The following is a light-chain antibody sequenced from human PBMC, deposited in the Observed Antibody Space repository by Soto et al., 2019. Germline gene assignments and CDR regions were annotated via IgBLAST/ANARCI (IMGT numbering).Light chain of an antibody. CDR2: DTS. Sequence: EIVLTQSAATQSLSPGERANLSRRASQSVSSTYFAWYQQTPGQAPSLXSYDTSTRATGIPDRVSGSGSGTDFTLTISRLEPEDFAVYYCQQYGSSPLTFGQGTRLEIK. J-gene: IGKJ5*01. CDR3: QQYGSSPLT. CDR1: QSVSSTY. V-gene: IGKV3-20*01.